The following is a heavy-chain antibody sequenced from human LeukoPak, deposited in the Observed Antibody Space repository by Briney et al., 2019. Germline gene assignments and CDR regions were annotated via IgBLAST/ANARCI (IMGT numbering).Heavy chain of an antibody. CDR1: GGSISSSSYY. D-gene: IGHD3-22*01. J-gene: IGHJ3*02. CDR2: IYYSGST. Sequence: PSETLSLTCTVSGGSISSSSYYWGWIRQPPGKGLEWMGNIYYSGSTYYNPSLKSRVTISIDTSKNQFSLKLSSVTAADTAVYYCARWITMIVVAVDRTRRQDVFDIWGQGTMVTVSS. CDR3: ARWITMIVVAVDRTRRQDVFDI. V-gene: IGHV4-39*01.